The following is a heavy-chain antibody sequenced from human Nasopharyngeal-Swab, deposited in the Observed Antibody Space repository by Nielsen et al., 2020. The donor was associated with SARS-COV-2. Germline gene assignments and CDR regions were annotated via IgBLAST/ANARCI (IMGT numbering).Heavy chain of an antibody. Sequence: ASVKVSCKASGYTFTSYYMHWVRQAPGQGLEWMGIINPSGGSTSYAQKFQGRVTMTRDTSTSTVYLELSSLRSEDTAVYYRARGPVDTAMVGAFDIWGQGTMVTVSS. CDR2: INPSGGST. V-gene: IGHV1-46*01. CDR1: GYTFTSYY. CDR3: ARGPVDTAMVGAFDI. D-gene: IGHD5-18*01. J-gene: IGHJ3*02.